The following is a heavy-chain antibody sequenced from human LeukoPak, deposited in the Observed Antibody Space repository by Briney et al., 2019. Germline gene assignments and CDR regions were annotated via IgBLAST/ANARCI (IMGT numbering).Heavy chain of an antibody. CDR3: ARDQDWFDP. CDR1: GASISSYY. Sequence: SETLSLTCTVSGASISSYYWSWIRQPPGKGLEWIGYIYYSGSTNYNPSLKSRVTISVDTSKNQFSLKLSSVTAADRAVYYGARDQDWFDPGGRGTLVTVSS. J-gene: IGHJ5*02. V-gene: IGHV4-59*01. CDR2: IYYSGST.